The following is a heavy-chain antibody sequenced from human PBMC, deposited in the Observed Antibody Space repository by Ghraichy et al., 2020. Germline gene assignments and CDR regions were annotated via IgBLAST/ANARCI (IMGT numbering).Heavy chain of an antibody. J-gene: IGHJ4*02. CDR1: GFTFSSYG. D-gene: IGHD3-10*01. CDR2: ISYDGSNK. Sequence: GGSLRLSCAASGFTFSSYGMHWVRQAPGKGLEWVAVISYDGSNKYYADSVKGRFTISRDNSKNTLYLQMNSLRAEDTAVYYCAKGRDMVRGPDDYWGQGTLVTVSS. V-gene: IGHV3-30*18. CDR3: AKGRDMVRGPDDY.